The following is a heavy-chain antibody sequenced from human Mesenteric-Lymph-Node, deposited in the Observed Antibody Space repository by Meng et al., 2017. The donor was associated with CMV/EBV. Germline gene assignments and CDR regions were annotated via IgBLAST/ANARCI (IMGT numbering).Heavy chain of an antibody. CDR3: AIEYCSTTSCYMDV. CDR1: GYTFINYG. V-gene: IGHV1-18*01. CDR2: VSVYNGKT. Sequence: ASVKVSCKASGYTFINYGITWVRQAPAQGLEWMGWVSVYNGKTKYAQNFQGRVTMTTDTSTSTAYMELRSLRSDDTAVYHCAIEYCSTTSCYMDVWGQGTTVTVSS. J-gene: IGHJ6*02. D-gene: IGHD2-2*01.